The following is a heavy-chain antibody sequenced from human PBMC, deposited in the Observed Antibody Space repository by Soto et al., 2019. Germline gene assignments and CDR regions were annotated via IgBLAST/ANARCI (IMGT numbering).Heavy chain of an antibody. CDR1: GGSISSGDYY. CDR2: IYYSGST. Sequence: SETLSLTCTVSGGSISSGDYYWSWIRQPPGKGLEWIGYIYYSGSTYYNPSLKSRVTISVDTSKNQFSLKLSSVTAADTAVYYCARAPDCSGGSCYMYYGMDVWGQGTTVTVSS. V-gene: IGHV4-30-4*01. CDR3: ARAPDCSGGSCYMYYGMDV. J-gene: IGHJ6*02. D-gene: IGHD2-15*01.